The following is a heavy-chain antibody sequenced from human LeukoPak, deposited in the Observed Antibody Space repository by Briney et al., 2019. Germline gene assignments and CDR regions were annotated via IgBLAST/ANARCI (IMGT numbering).Heavy chain of an antibody. V-gene: IGHV1-18*01. CDR1: GYTFTSYG. Sequence: ASVKVSCKASGYTFTSYGISWVRQAPGQGVEWMGWISAYNGNTNYAQKLQGRVTMTTDTSTSTAYMELRSLRSDDTAVYYCARDTYYYDSSGYYPPYYFDYWGQGTLVTVAS. J-gene: IGHJ4*02. CDR2: ISAYNGNT. D-gene: IGHD3-22*01. CDR3: ARDTYYYDSSGYYPPYYFDY.